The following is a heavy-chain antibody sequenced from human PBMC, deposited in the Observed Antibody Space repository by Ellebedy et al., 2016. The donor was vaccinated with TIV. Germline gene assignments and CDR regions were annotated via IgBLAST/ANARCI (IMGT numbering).Heavy chain of an antibody. J-gene: IGHJ3*02. CDR1: GFTFSRYA. V-gene: IGHV3-64D*06. Sequence: GESLKISXSASGFTFSRYAMHWVRQAPGKGLEYVSAISSNGGSTYSADSVKGRFTISRDNSKQTVFLQMSSLRAEDTALYFCAKDRGYNWNYGNHDAFDIWGQGTMVTVSS. CDR2: ISSNGGST. CDR3: AKDRGYNWNYGNHDAFDI. D-gene: IGHD1-7*01.